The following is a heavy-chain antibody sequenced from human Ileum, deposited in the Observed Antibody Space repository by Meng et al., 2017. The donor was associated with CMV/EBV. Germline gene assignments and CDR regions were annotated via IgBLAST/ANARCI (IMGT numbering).Heavy chain of an antibody. V-gene: IGHV1-8*01. Sequence: VSVTVPCKASGYSFTSYDINRVRQATGQGLEWMGWMNPNSGNTGYAQKFQGRVTMTRNTPISTAYMELSSLRSEDTAVYYWARGRPALVPAAIWGYDYYYGMDVWGQGTTVTVSS. CDR3: ARGRPALVPAAIWGYDYYYGMDV. D-gene: IGHD2-2*02. CDR2: MNPNSGNT. J-gene: IGHJ6*02. CDR1: GYSFTSYD.